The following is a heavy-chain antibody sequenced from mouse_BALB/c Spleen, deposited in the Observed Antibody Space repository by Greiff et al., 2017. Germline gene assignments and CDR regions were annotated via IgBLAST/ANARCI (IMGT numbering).Heavy chain of an antibody. Sequence: VQLKQSGAELVRSGASVKLSCTASGFNIKDYYMHWVKQRPEQGLEWIGWIDPANGDTEYAPKFQGKATMTADTSSNTAYLQLSSLTSEDTAVYYCNADGNYYAMDYWGQGTSVTVSS. CDR3: NADGNYYAMDY. J-gene: IGHJ4*01. D-gene: IGHD2-1*01. CDR1: GFNIKDYY. CDR2: IDPANGDT. V-gene: IGHV14-4*02.